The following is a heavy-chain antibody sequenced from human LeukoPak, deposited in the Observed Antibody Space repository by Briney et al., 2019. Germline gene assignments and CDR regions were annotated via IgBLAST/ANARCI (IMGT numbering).Heavy chain of an antibody. V-gene: IGHV3-48*04. CDR1: GFTFSSYS. D-gene: IGHD6-19*01. CDR3: ARDPISSGGRLDYFDY. Sequence: GGSLRLSCAASGFTFSSYSMNWVRQAPGKGLEWVSYISSSSSTIYYADSVKGRFTISRDNAKNSLYLQMNSLRAEDTAVYYCARDPISSGGRLDYFDYWGQGTLVTVSS. CDR2: ISSSSSTI. J-gene: IGHJ4*02.